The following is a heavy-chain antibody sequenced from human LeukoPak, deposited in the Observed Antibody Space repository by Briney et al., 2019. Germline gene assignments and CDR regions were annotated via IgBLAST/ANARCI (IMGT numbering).Heavy chain of an antibody. J-gene: IGHJ4*02. CDR2: IGSGGDT. CDR1: GFIFSSYD. V-gene: IGHV3-13*01. D-gene: IGHD6-19*01. Sequence: GGSLRLSCAGSGFIFSSYDMLWVRHATGKGLEWVSAIGSGGDTYYAGSVKGPFTISRESAKNSFYLQMNSLSAGDTAVYFCARAVAGTDEIDSWGQGTLVTVSS. CDR3: ARAVAGTDEIDS.